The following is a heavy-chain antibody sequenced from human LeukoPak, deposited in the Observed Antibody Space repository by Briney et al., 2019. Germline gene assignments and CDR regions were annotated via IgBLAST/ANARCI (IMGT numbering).Heavy chain of an antibody. CDR2: TYYRSKWYN. D-gene: IGHD7-27*01. Sequence: SQTLSLTCAISGDSVSSNTVGWHWIRQSPSRGLEWLGRTYYRSKWYNDYAISVRSRITINSVTSKNQFSLQLNSVTPEDTAVYYCARSQHWGYDYWGQGTLVTVSS. V-gene: IGHV6-1*01. CDR1: GDSVSSNTVG. J-gene: IGHJ4*02. CDR3: ARSQHWGYDY.